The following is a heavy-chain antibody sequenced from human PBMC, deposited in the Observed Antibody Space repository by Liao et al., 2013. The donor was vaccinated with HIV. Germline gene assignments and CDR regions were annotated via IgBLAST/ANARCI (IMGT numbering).Heavy chain of an antibody. V-gene: IGHV4-34*11. Sequence: QVQLQQWGAGLLKPSETLSLTCAVYGGSFSGYYWSWIRQPPGKGLEWIGYIYYSGNSNYNPSLKSRVTISVDTSKNQFSLKLSSVTAADTAVYYCARAGWGAMGRFDYWAREPWSPSPQ. CDR1: GGSFSGYY. CDR2: IYYSGNS. CDR3: ARAGWGAMGRFDY. J-gene: IGHJ4*02. D-gene: IGHD3-16*01.